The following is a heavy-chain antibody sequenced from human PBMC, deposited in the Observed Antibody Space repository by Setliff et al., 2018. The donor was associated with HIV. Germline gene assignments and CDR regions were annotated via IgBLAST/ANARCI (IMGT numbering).Heavy chain of an antibody. D-gene: IGHD3-22*01. J-gene: IGHJ6*03. CDR2: ISSSSSTI. CDR3: ARDKSHDSSGYKSGYYFYYMDV. CDR1: GFTFSGYS. V-gene: IGHV3-48*01. Sequence: PGGSLRLSCAASGFTFSGYSMNWVRQAPGKGLEWVSCISSSSSTIYYADSVKGRFTISRDNAKNSLYLQMNSLRAEDTAVYYCARDKSHDSSGYKSGYYFYYMDVWGKGTTVTVSS.